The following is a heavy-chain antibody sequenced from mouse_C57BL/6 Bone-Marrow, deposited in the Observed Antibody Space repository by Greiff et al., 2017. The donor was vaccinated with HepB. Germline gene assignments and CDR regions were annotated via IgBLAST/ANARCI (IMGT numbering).Heavy chain of an antibody. CDR2: ISYDGSN. CDR3: ARITTVVATGDY. CDR1: GYSITSGYY. Sequence: EVKLMESGPGLVKPSQSLSLTCSVTGYSITSGYYWNWIRQFPGNKLEWMGYISYDGSNNYNPSLKNRISITRDTSKNQFFLKLNSVTTEDTATYYCARITTVVATGDYWGQGTTLTVSS. D-gene: IGHD1-1*01. V-gene: IGHV3-6*01. J-gene: IGHJ2*01.